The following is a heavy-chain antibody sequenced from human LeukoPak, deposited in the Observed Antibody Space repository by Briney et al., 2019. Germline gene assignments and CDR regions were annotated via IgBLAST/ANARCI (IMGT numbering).Heavy chain of an antibody. J-gene: IGHJ4*02. V-gene: IGHV3-30*03. D-gene: IGHD7-27*01. CDR2: ISYDGSNK. Sequence: GGSLRLSCAASGFTFSSYGMHWVRQAPGKGLEWVAVISYDGSNKYYADSVRGRFTISRDNSKNALYLQMNSLRVEDTAVYYCAIDPNWGTHSWGQGVLVTVSS. CDR3: AIDPNWGTHS. CDR1: GFTFSSYG.